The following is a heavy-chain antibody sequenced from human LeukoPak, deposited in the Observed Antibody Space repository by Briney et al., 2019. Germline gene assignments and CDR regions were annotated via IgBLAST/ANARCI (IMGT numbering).Heavy chain of an antibody. CDR3: ARDLERLPLHDAFDI. J-gene: IGHJ3*02. V-gene: IGHV3-74*01. Sequence: GGSLRLSCAASGFTFSSYWMHWVRQAPGKGLVWVSRINLDGSSTTYADSMKGRLTISRDNAKNTLYLQMNSLRAEDTAVYYCARDLERLPLHDAFDIWGQGTMVTVSS. D-gene: IGHD1-1*01. CDR1: GFTFSSYW. CDR2: INLDGSST.